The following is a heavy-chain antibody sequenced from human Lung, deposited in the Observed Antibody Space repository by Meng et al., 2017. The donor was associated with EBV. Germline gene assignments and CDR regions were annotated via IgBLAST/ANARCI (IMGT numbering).Heavy chain of an antibody. Sequence: QVQLQESGPGLGNPSHTLSLTCTVSGGSIHSGAYYWSWIRQPPRNGLEWIGYIYYSGTIYYDPSLKSRVTISVDRSKNQFSLKLSSVTAADTAVYYCARGLRPDHWGQGTLVTVSS. CDR2: IYYSGTI. J-gene: IGHJ4*02. CDR1: GGSIHSGAYY. V-gene: IGHV4-30-4*01. CDR3: ARGLRPDH.